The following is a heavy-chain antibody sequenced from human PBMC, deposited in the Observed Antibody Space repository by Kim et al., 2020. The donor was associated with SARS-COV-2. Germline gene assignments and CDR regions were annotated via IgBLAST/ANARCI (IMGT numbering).Heavy chain of an antibody. V-gene: IGHV1-3*01. CDR3: ARYYDFWSGYYYNWFDP. Sequence: FQGRVTITRDTSASTAYMELSSLRSEDTAVYYCARYYDFWSGYYYNWFDPWGQGTLVTVSS. D-gene: IGHD3-3*01. J-gene: IGHJ5*02.